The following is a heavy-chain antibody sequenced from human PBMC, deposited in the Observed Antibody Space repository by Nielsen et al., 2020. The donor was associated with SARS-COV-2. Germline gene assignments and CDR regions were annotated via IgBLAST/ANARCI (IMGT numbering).Heavy chain of an antibody. D-gene: IGHD3-16*01. CDR1: AYTASSYG. CDR3: ARATYVGGPDACDI. Sequence: ASVKVSCKTSAYTASSYGITWVRQAPGQGLEWMGWISPYNGDTKYAQSLQDRVTMTTDTSTTTANMELRGLRSDDTAVYYCARATYVGGPDACDIWGQGTKVTVSS. CDR2: ISPYNGDT. V-gene: IGHV1-18*01. J-gene: IGHJ3*02.